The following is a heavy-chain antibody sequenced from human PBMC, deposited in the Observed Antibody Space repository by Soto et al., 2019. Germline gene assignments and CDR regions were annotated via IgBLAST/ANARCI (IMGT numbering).Heavy chain of an antibody. J-gene: IGHJ4*02. CDR3: AKRSLTGTPGTFDY. CDR2: ISVRGGST. V-gene: IGHV3-23*01. D-gene: IGHD1-7*01. Sequence: PGGSLRLSCAASGFTFSSYTMHWVRQAPGKGLEWVSAISVRGGSTYYADSVKGRFTISRDNSKNTLYLQMNSLRAEDTAVYYCAKRSLTGTPGTFDYWGQGTLVTLSS. CDR1: GFTFSSYT.